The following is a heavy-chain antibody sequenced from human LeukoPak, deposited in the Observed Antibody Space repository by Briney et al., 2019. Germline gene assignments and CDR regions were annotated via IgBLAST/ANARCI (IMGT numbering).Heavy chain of an antibody. CDR3: GREQSAYYVHAFDP. D-gene: IGHD3-3*01. CDR2: ISGSGGST. Sequence: SGGSLRLSCAASGFTFSSYAMSWVRQAPGKGLEWVSAISGSGGSTYYADSVKGRFTISRNNSKNTLYLQMNSMRTDDTAVYYCGREQSAYYVHAFDPWGQGTLDTVSS. J-gene: IGHJ5*02. V-gene: IGHV3-23*01. CDR1: GFTFSSYA.